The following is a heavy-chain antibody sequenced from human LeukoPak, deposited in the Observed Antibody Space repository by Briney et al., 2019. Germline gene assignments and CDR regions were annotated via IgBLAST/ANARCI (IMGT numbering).Heavy chain of an antibody. J-gene: IGHJ4*02. Sequence: GASVKVSCKASGGTFSSYAISWVRQAPGQGLEWMGGIIPIFGTANYAQKFQGRVTITADESTSTAYMELSSLRSEDTAVYYCAREKQQLDYFDYWGQGTLVTVSS. V-gene: IGHV1-69*13. D-gene: IGHD6-13*01. CDR2: IIPIFGTA. CDR3: AREKQQLDYFDY. CDR1: GGTFSSYA.